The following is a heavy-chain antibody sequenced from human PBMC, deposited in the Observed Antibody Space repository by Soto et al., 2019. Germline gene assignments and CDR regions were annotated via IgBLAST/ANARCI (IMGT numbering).Heavy chain of an antibody. CDR2: IGTSGET. CDR3: ARRYCSCGSGQAIGIGFDY. V-gene: IGHV3-13*01. D-gene: IGHD2-15*01. CDR1: GFTFSSSD. J-gene: IGHJ4*02. Sequence: GGSLRLSCAASGFTFSSSDMHWVRQATGQGLEWVSAIGTSGETYDACSLKGRFTISRKNAKNSLYLQMKTLRAGDSAVYYCARRYCSCGSGQAIGIGFDYGRQGALVTVSS.